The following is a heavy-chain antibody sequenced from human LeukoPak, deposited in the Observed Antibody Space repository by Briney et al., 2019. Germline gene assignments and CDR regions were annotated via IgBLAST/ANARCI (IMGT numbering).Heavy chain of an antibody. Sequence: SETLSLTCAVYGGSFSGYYWSWIRQPPGKRLEWIGEINHSGSTNYNPSLKSRVTISVDTSKNQFPLKLSSVTAADTAVYYCARGYRYCSSTSCSSYMDVWGKGTTVTVSS. J-gene: IGHJ6*03. CDR1: GGSFSGYY. CDR3: ARGYRYCSSTSCSSYMDV. D-gene: IGHD2-2*01. V-gene: IGHV4-34*01. CDR2: INHSGST.